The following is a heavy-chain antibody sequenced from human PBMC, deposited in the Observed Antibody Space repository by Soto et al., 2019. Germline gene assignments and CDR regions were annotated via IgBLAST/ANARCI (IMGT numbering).Heavy chain of an antibody. D-gene: IGHD5-12*01. V-gene: IGHV2-5*02. CDR1: GFSLSTSEVG. Sequence: QITLKESGPTLVKPTQTLTLTCTFSGFSLSTSEVGVGWIRQPPGKALEWLALIYWDDDKRYSPSLKSRLTITKDTPKNQVVLTKTNMDPVDTATYYCAHRQVSGYAYGGLDYWGQGTLVTVSS. J-gene: IGHJ4*02. CDR3: AHRQVSGYAYGGLDY. CDR2: IYWDDDK.